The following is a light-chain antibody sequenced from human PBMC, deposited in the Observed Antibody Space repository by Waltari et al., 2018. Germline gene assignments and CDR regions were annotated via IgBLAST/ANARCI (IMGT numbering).Light chain of an antibody. CDR3: QQRSNWPSGT. J-gene: IGKJ3*01. Sequence: EIVLTQSPATLSLSPGERATLSCRASQSVSSYLAWYQQKPGQAPRLLIYESSNRATGIPARFSGSGSGTDFTLTISSLEPEDFAVYSCQQRSNWPSGTFGPGTKVDIK. CDR2: ESS. V-gene: IGKV3-11*01. CDR1: QSVSSY.